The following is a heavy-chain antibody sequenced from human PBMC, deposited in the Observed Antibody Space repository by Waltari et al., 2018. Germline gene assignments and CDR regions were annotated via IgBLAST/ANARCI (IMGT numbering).Heavy chain of an antibody. CDR1: GYSISSGYY. J-gene: IGHJ6*03. Sequence: QVQLQESGPGLVKPSETLSLTCTVSGYSISSGYYWGWIRQPPGTGLEWIGSIYHSGSTYYNPSLKSRVTISVDTSKNQFSLKLSSVTAADTAVYYCAREKRGYNWNDVIYYYMDVWGKGTTVTISS. V-gene: IGHV4-38-2*02. CDR3: AREKRGYNWNDVIYYYMDV. CDR2: IYHSGST. D-gene: IGHD1-20*01.